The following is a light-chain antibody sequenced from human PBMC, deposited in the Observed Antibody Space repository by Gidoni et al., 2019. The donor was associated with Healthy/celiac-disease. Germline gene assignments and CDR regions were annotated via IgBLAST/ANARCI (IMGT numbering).Light chain of an antibody. Sequence: EIVLTQSPATLSLSPGERATLSCRASQSVSSYLAWYQQKPGQAPRLLIYDASNRATGIPARFSGSGSGTYFTLTISSLDPEDFAVYYCQQRSNWFITFGQGTRLEIK. CDR1: QSVSSY. CDR2: DAS. J-gene: IGKJ5*01. CDR3: QQRSNWFIT. V-gene: IGKV3-11*01.